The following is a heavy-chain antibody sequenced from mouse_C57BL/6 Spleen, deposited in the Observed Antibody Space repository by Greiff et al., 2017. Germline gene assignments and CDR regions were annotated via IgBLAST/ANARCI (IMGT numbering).Heavy chain of an antibody. V-gene: IGHV1-19*01. J-gene: IGHJ2*01. CDR2: INPYNGGT. D-gene: IGHD1-1*01. CDR1: GYTFTDYY. CDR3: SRWGCSSSYYFDY. Sequence: EVQLQQSGPVLVKPGASVKMSCKASGYTFTDYYMNWVKQSHGKSLEWIGVINPYNGGTSYNQKFKGKATLTVAKSSSTAYMELNSLTSADSAVYYCSRWGCSSSYYFDYWGQGTTLTVSS.